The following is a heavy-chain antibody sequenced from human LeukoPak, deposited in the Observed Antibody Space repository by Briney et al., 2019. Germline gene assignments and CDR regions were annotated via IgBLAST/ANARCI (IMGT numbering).Heavy chain of an antibody. CDR3: ARASRGVIIVDY. J-gene: IGHJ4*02. CDR1: GFTFTGYY. V-gene: IGHV1-2*02. D-gene: IGHD3-10*01. Sequence: ASVKVSCKASGFTFTGYYMHWVRQAPGQGLEWMGWINPNSGGTNYAQKFQGRVTMTRDTSISTAYMELSRLRSDDTAVYYCARASRGVIIVDYWGQGTLVTVSS. CDR2: INPNSGGT.